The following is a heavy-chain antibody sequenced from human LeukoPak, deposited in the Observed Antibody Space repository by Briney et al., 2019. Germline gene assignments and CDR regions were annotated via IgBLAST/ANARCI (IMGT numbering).Heavy chain of an antibody. J-gene: IGHJ4*02. CDR2: IFSGGST. CDR1: GFIVSTNY. CDR3: ASPISGSYSIDY. V-gene: IGHV3-53*01. D-gene: IGHD1-26*01. Sequence: GGSLRLSCAASGFIVSTNYMSWVRQAPGKGLEWVSVIFSGGSTYYADSVKGRFTISRDKSNNTLYLQMNSLRAEDTAVYYCASPISGSYSIDYWGQGTLVTVSS.